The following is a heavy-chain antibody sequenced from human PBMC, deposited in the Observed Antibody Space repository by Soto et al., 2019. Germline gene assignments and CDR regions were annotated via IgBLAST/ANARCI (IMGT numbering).Heavy chain of an antibody. V-gene: IGHV4-61*01. CDR1: GGSLSTGTYY. Sequence: PSETLSLTCTVSGGSLSTGTYYWTWIRQAPGKGLEWIGNIYYIGTTNYNPSLKSRVTISVDTSKNQFSLNLTSVTAADTALYFCARDQRLGLDYWGQAILVSVSS. CDR2: IYYIGTT. D-gene: IGHD6-19*01. J-gene: IGHJ4*02. CDR3: ARDQRLGLDY.